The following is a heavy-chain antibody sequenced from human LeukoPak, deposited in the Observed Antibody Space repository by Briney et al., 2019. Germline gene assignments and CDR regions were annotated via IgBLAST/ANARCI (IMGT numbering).Heavy chain of an antibody. J-gene: IGHJ3*02. D-gene: IGHD3-3*01. V-gene: IGHV4-59*01. CDR3: ARGVTQGYDFWSGPGAFDI. Sequence: SETLSLTCTVSGGSISSYYWSWIRQPPGKGLEWIGYIYYSGSTNYNPSLKSRVTISVDTSKNQFSLKLSSVTAADTAVYYCARGVTQGYDFWSGPGAFDIWGQGTMVTVSS. CDR2: IYYSGST. CDR1: GGSISSYY.